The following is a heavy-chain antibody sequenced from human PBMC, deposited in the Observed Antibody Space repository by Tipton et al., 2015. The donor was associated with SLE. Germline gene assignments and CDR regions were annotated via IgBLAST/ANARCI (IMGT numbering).Heavy chain of an antibody. CDR1: GFTFSSYA. Sequence: SLRLSCAASGFTFSSYAMHWVRQAPGKGLEYVSAISSNGGSTYYANSVKGRFTISRDNSKNTLYLQMGSLRAEDMAVYYCARDLGDIAVAGTGFDYWGQGTLVTVSS. CDR2: ISSNGGST. D-gene: IGHD6-19*01. CDR3: ARDLGDIAVAGTGFDY. J-gene: IGHJ4*02. V-gene: IGHV3-64*01.